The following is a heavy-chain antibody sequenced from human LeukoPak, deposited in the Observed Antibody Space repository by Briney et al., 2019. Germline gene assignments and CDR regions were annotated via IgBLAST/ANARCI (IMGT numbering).Heavy chain of an antibody. CDR2: ISAYNGNT. V-gene: IGHV1-18*04. D-gene: IGHD3-10*01. J-gene: IGHJ4*02. CDR3: AREATMVRGVMGLFDY. CDR1: GYTFTGYY. Sequence: ASVKVSCKASGYTFTGYYMHWVRQAPGQGLEWMGWISAYNGNTNYAQKLQGRVTMTTDTSTSTAYMELRSLRSDDTAVYYCAREATMVRGVMGLFDYWGQGTLVTVSS.